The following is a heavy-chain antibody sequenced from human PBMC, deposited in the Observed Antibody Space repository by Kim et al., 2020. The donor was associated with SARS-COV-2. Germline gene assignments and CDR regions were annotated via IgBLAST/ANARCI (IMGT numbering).Heavy chain of an antibody. CDR3: ARWDTTTTTLLDS. CDR2: TSPSNGNT. Sequence: ASVKVSCKASGYTFTNYGISWVRLAAGQGLEWLGWTSPSNGNTKYAQKVRDRVTLTTDTSTKTVYLDLRGLTSDDTGVYYCARWDTTTTTLLDSWGQGT. J-gene: IGHJ4*02. CDR1: GYTFTNYG. D-gene: IGHD5-18*01. V-gene: IGHV1-18*01.